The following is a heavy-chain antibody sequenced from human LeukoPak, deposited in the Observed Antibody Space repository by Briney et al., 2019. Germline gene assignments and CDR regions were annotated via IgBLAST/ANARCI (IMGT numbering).Heavy chain of an antibody. CDR2: IYPGDSDT. CDR1: GYSFTSYW. D-gene: IGHD6-13*01. Sequence: GESLKISCKGSGYSFTSYWIAWVRQMPRKGLEWMGIIYPGDSDTRYSPSFPGQVTISADKSISTAYLQWSSLKASDTALYYCARGKQQLVELDYWGQGTLVTVSS. J-gene: IGHJ4*02. V-gene: IGHV5-51*01. CDR3: ARGKQQLVELDY.